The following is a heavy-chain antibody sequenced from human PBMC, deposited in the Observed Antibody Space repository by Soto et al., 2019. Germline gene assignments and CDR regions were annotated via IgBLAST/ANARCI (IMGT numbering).Heavy chain of an antibody. V-gene: IGHV3-33*01. D-gene: IGHD4-17*01. CDR3: ARRDYGDYVAY. CDR1: GFTFSSYG. CDR2: IWYDGSNK. J-gene: IGHJ4*02. Sequence: QVQLVESGGGVVQPGRSLRLSCAASGFTFSSYGMHWVRQAPGKGLEWVAVIWYDGSNKYYADSVKGRFTISRDNSKNTLYLQMNSLRAEDTAVYYCARRDYGDYVAYWGQGTLVTVSS.